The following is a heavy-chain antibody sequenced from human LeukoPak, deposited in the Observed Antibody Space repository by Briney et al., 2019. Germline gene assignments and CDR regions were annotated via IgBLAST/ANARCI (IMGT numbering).Heavy chain of an antibody. D-gene: IGHD2-15*01. CDR2: INPSGGST. V-gene: IGHV1-46*01. CDR1: GYTFTSYY. J-gene: IGHJ6*03. CDR3: ARILGYCSGGSCYSFYYYMDV. Sequence: ASVKVSCKASGYTFTSYYMHWVRQAPGQGLEWMGIINPSGGSTSYAQKFQGRVTMTRDTSTSTVYMELSSLRSEDTAVYYCARILGYCSGGSCYSFYYYMDVWGKGTTVTVSS.